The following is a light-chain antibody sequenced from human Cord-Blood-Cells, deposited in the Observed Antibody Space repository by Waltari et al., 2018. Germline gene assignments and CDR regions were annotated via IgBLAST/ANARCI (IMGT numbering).Light chain of an antibody. CDR1: NIGSKS. V-gene: IGLV3-21*04. CDR3: QVWDSSSDHYV. Sequence: SYVLTQPPSVLVAPGKTARITCGGNNIGSKSVHWYQQKPGQAPVLVIDYDSDRPAWIPERFSGSNSGNTATLTISRVEAGDEADYYCQVWDSSSDHYVFGTGTKVTVL. CDR2: YDS. J-gene: IGLJ1*01.